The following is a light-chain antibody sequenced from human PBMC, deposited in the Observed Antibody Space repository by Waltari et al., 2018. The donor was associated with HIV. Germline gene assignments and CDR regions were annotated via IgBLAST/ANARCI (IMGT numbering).Light chain of an antibody. CDR3: QSYDMSQSGSLV. CDR2: DNN. V-gene: IGLV1-40*01. CDR1: RSNIGAGLD. Sequence: QSVLTQPPSDSGAPGQGVTIACTGTRSNIGAGLDAQWYQPIPGNAPKLLIYDNNIRPSGVPDRFSGSKSGTSASLAITGLQSEDEADYYCQSYDMSQSGSLVFGGGTKLTVL. J-gene: IGLJ2*01.